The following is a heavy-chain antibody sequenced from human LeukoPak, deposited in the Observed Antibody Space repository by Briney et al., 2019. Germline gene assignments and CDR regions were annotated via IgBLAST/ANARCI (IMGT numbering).Heavy chain of an antibody. CDR3: ARVGAMVRGVSNWFDP. J-gene: IGHJ5*02. CDR2: ISSSSSYI. CDR1: GFTFSSYA. D-gene: IGHD3-10*01. Sequence: GRSLRLSCAASGFTFSSYAMHWVRQAPGKGLEWVSSISSSSSYIYYADSVKGRFTISRDNAKNSLYLQMNSLRAEDTAVYYCARVGAMVRGVSNWFDPWGQGTLVTVSS. V-gene: IGHV3-21*01.